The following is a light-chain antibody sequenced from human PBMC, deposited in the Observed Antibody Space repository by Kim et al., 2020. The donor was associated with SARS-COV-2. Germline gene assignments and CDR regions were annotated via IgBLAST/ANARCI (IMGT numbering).Light chain of an antibody. Sequence: PGQTASITCSGDKLGDKYACWYQQKPGQSPVLVIYQDSKRPSGIPERFSGSNSGNTATLTISGTQAMDEADYYCQAWDSSTGPWVFGGGTQLTVL. CDR2: QDS. CDR1: KLGDKY. J-gene: IGLJ3*02. V-gene: IGLV3-1*01. CDR3: QAWDSSTGPWV.